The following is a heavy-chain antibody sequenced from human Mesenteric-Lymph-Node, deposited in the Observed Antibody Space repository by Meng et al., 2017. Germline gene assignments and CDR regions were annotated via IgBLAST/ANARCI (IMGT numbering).Heavy chain of an antibody. V-gene: IGHV4-4*02. J-gene: IGHJ3*02. CDR3: ARDRGYIAVAGTAAFDI. Sequence: SEILSLTCAVSGGSISSSNWWSWVRQPPGKGLEWIGEIYHSGSTNYNPPLKSRVTISVDKSKNQFSLKLSSVTAADTAVYYCARDRGYIAVAGTAAFDIWGQGTMVTVSS. D-gene: IGHD6-19*01. CDR1: GGSISSSNW. CDR2: IYHSGST.